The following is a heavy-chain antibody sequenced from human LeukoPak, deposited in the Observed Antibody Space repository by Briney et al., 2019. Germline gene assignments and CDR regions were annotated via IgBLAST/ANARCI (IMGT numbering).Heavy chain of an antibody. V-gene: IGHV3-23*01. J-gene: IGHJ4*02. CDR2: ISGSGGST. CDR3: AKDSFWSGYFRDFDY. D-gene: IGHD3-3*01. CDR1: GFTFSSYA. Sequence: GGSLRLSCAASGFTFSSYAMSWVHQAPGKGLEWVSAISGSGGSTYYADSVKGRFTISRDNSKNTLYLQTNSLRAEDTAVYYCAKDSFWSGYFRDFDYWGQGTLVTVSS.